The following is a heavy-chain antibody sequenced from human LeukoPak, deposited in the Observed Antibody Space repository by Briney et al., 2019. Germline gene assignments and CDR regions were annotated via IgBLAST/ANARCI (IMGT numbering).Heavy chain of an antibody. J-gene: IGHJ5*02. Sequence: GESLKISCKGSGYSFTSYWIGWVRQMPGKGLEWMGIIHPGDSDTRYSPSFQGQVTISADKSISTAYLQWSSLKASDTAMYYCARLAGRGYCSGGSCYPNWFDPWGQGTLVTVSS. CDR3: ARLAGRGYCSGGSCYPNWFDP. CDR2: IHPGDSDT. D-gene: IGHD2-15*01. CDR1: GYSFTSYW. V-gene: IGHV5-51*01.